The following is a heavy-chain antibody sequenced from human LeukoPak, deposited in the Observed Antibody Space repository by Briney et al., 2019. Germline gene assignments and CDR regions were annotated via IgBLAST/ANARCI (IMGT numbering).Heavy chain of an antibody. J-gene: IGHJ4*02. CDR3: AKSPPYCSSTSCYGDYVGPFDY. CDR2: VSAYGDNT. CDR1: GYTFTNYG. Sequence: ASVKVSCKTSGYTFTNYGITWVRQAPGQGLEWMGWVSAYGDNTNYVQRIQGRVTMTTDTSTSTAYMELRSLRSDDTAVYYCAKSPPYCSSTSCYGDYVGPFDYWGQGTLVTVSS. V-gene: IGHV1-18*01. D-gene: IGHD2-2*01.